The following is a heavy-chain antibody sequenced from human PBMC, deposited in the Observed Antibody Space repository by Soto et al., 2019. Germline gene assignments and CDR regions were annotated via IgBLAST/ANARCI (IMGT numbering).Heavy chain of an antibody. CDR3: ARVGAGYSYGYYYYGMDV. D-gene: IGHD5-18*01. J-gene: IGHJ6*02. CDR1: GGSISSGGYS. CDR2: INHSGST. V-gene: IGHV4-30-2*01. Sequence: SETLSLTCAVSGGSISSGGYSWSWIRQPPGKGLEWIGEINHSGSTNYNPSLKSRVTISVDTSKNQFSLKLSSVTAADTAVYYCARVGAGYSYGYYYYGMDVWGQGTTVTVSS.